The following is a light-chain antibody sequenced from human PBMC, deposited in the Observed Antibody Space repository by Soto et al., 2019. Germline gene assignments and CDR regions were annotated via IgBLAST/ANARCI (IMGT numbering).Light chain of an antibody. J-gene: IGKJ2*01. Sequence: EIGLTQSPGTLSLSPGERATLSCRASQSVSSSYLAWYQQKPGQAPRLLIYGASSRATGIPDRFSGSGSGTDFTRTISRLEPEDFAVDYWQQYGSSPYTFGQGTKLEIK. CDR1: QSVSSSY. CDR2: GAS. CDR3: QQYGSSPYT. V-gene: IGKV3-20*01.